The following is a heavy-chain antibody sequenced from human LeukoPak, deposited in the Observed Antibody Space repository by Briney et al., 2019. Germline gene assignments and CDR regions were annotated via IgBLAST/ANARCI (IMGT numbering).Heavy chain of an antibody. CDR2: INHSGST. CDR3: ARMGVGATADAFDI. V-gene: IGHV4-34*01. Sequence: SETLSLTCAVYGGSFSGYYWSWIRQPPGKGLEWIGEINHSGSTNYNPSLKSRVTISVDTSKNQFSLKLSSVTAADTAVYYCARMGVGATADAFDIRGQGTMVTVSS. J-gene: IGHJ3*02. CDR1: GGSFSGYY. D-gene: IGHD1-26*01.